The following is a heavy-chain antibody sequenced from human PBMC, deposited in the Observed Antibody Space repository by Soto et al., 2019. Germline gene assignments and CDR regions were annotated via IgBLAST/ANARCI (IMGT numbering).Heavy chain of an antibody. CDR3: ARLFPNYDLLTGSQLFAFDI. CDR1: GGTFSSYA. V-gene: IGHV1-69*13. CDR2: IIPIFGTA. D-gene: IGHD3-9*01. J-gene: IGHJ3*02. Sequence: SVKVSCKASGGTFSSYAISWVRQAPGQGLEWMGGIIPIFGTANYAQKFQGRVTITADESTSTAYMELSSLRSEDTAVYYCARLFPNYDLLTGSQLFAFDIWGQGTMVTVSS.